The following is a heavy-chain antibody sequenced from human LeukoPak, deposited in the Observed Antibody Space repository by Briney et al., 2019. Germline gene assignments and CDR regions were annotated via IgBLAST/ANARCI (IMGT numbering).Heavy chain of an antibody. D-gene: IGHD1-26*01. V-gene: IGHV3-21*01. Sequence: GGSLRLSCAASGFTFSSYSMNWVRQAPGKGLEWVSSISSSSSYIYYADSVKGRFTISRDNAKNSLYLQMNSLRAEDTAVYYCARDRGVVGAPGDYFDYWGQGTLVTVSS. CDR3: ARDRGVVGAPGDYFDY. J-gene: IGHJ4*02. CDR1: GFTFSSYS. CDR2: ISSSSSYI.